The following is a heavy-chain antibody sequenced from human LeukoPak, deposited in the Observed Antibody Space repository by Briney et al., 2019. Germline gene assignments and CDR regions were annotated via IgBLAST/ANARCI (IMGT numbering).Heavy chain of an antibody. Sequence: ASVKVSRKASGYTFTSYGISWVRQAPGQGLEWMGWISAYNGNTNYAQKLQGRVTMTTDTSTSTAYMELRSLRSDDTAVYYCARDLELRWLDAFDIWGQGTMVTVSS. V-gene: IGHV1-18*01. J-gene: IGHJ3*02. CDR2: ISAYNGNT. CDR1: GYTFTSYG. CDR3: ARDLELRWLDAFDI. D-gene: IGHD4-23*01.